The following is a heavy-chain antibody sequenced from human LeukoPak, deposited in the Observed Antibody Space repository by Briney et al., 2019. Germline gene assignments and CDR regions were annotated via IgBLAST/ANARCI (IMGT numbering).Heavy chain of an antibody. CDR2: IWYDGSNK. CDR1: GFTFSSYG. V-gene: IGHV3-33*06. Sequence: GRSLRLSCAASGFTFSSYGMHWVRQAPGKGLEWVAVIWYDGSNKYYADSVKGRFTISRDNSKNTLYLQINSLRAEDTAVYYCAKWGDYDVLTGYYVSDYWGQGTLVTVSS. J-gene: IGHJ4*02. D-gene: IGHD3-9*01. CDR3: AKWGDYDVLTGYYVSDY.